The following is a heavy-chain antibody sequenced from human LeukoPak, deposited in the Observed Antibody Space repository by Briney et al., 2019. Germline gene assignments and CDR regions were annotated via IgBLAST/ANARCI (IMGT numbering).Heavy chain of an antibody. J-gene: IGHJ4*02. D-gene: IGHD2-8*02. CDR3: ARQAYCTATRCYPFDF. Sequence: SETLSLTCTVSGGSISNNYWSWIRQPPGKGLEWIGYIYYSGTTSYNPSLKSRVTISIDTSKSQFSPILSSVSAADTAVYYCARQAYCTATRCYPFDFWGQGILVTVSS. CDR1: GGSISNNY. V-gene: IGHV4-59*01. CDR2: IYYSGTT.